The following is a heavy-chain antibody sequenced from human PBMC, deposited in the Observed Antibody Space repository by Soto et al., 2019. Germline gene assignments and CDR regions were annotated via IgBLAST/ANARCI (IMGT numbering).Heavy chain of an antibody. J-gene: IGHJ4*02. CDR2: ISGYNGNT. V-gene: IGHV1-18*01. CDR1: GYTFRSSG. Sequence: QVQLVQSGAEVKEPGASVRVSCKASGYTFRSSGIIWVRQAPGQGLEWMGWISGYNGNTNYAQNLQGRVTMTTDTSTSTAYMEVRSLRSNDTAMYYCARDGAGNFDYWGQGTLVTVSS. D-gene: IGHD3-16*01. CDR3: ARDGAGNFDY.